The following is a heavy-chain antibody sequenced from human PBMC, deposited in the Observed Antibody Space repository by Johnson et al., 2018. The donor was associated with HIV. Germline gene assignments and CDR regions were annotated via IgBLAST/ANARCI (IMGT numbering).Heavy chain of an antibody. Sequence: VQLVESGGGVVRPGGSLRLSCAVSGFNFDDYDMSWVRQAPGKGLEWVANIKQDGSEKYYVDSVKGRFTISRDNAKNTLYLQMNSLRAEDTAVYYCAKDRGSALAQLPIFPSAFDIWGQGTMVTVSS. CDR1: GFNFDDYD. CDR3: AKDRGSALAQLPIFPSAFDI. J-gene: IGHJ3*02. D-gene: IGHD6-6*01. CDR2: IKQDGSEK. V-gene: IGHV3-7*05.